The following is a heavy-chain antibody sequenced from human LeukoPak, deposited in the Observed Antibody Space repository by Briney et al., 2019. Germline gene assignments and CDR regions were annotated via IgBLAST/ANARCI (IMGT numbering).Heavy chain of an antibody. J-gene: IGHJ3*02. CDR2: IKEDGSEK. V-gene: IGHV3-7*01. CDR3: ARAPTWSMIRGVSVGGFDI. CDR1: GFTFSSYW. Sequence: PGGSLRLSCAASGFTFSSYWMSWVRQAPGKGLEWVANIKEDGSEKYYVDSVKGRFTISRDNAKNSLYLQMNSLRAEDTAVYYCARAPTWSMIRGVSVGGFDIWGQGTMVTVSS. D-gene: IGHD3-10*01.